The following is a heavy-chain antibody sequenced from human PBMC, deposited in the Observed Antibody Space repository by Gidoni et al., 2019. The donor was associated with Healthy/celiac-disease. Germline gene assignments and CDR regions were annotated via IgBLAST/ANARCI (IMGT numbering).Heavy chain of an antibody. J-gene: IGHJ5*02. V-gene: IGHV4-30-4*01. D-gene: IGHD3-10*01. CDR2: IYYSGST. Sequence: QVQLQESGPGLVKPSQTLSLTCTVSGGSLSSGDYYWSWIRQPPGKGLEWIGYIYYSGSTYYNPSLKSRVTISVDTSKNQFSLKLSSVTAADTAVYYCAREGVWFGERGWFDPWGQGTLVTVSS. CDR1: GGSLSSGDYY. CDR3: AREGVWFGERGWFDP.